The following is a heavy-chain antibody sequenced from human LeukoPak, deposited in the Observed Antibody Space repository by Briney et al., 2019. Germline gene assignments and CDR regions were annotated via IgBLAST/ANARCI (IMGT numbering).Heavy chain of an antibody. J-gene: IGHJ5*02. CDR1: GYSISSGYF. CDR2: IYHSGST. V-gene: IGHV4-38-2*02. D-gene: IGHD6-13*01. CDR3: ARGYYSSWYVNWFDP. Sequence: SETLSLTCTVSGYSISSGYFWGWIRQSPGKGLEWIGSIYHSGSTYYNPSLKSRVTISVDTSKNQFSLKLSSVTAADTAVYYCARGYYSSWYVNWFDPWGQGTLATVSS.